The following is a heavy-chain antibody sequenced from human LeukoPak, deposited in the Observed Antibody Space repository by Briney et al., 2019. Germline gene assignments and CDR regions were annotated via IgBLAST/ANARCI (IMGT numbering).Heavy chain of an antibody. V-gene: IGHV1-2*02. D-gene: IGHD3-22*01. CDR3: ARERVDYYDSSGYYLPTYYYGMDV. CDR1: GYTFTGYY. J-gene: IGHJ6*02. Sequence: ASVKVSCKASGYTFTGYYMHWVRQAPGQGLEWMGWINPNSGGTNYAQKFQGRVTMTRDTSISTAYMELSRLRSDDTAVYYCARERVDYYDSSGYYLPTYYYGMDVWGQGTTVTVSS. CDR2: INPNSGGT.